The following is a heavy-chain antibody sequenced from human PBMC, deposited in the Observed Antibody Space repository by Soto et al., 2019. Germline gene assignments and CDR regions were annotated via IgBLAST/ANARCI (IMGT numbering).Heavy chain of an antibody. CDR1: GGSISSYY. CDR2: IYYSGST. J-gene: IGHJ4*02. D-gene: IGHD2-15*01. V-gene: IGHV4-59*01. CDR3: ARWGYCSGGSCYFDY. Sequence: SETLPLTCTVSGGSISSYYWSWIRQPPGKGLEWIGYIYYSGSTNYNPSLKSRVTISVDTSKNQFSLKLSSVTAADTAVYYCARWGYCSGGSCYFDYWGQGTLVTVSS.